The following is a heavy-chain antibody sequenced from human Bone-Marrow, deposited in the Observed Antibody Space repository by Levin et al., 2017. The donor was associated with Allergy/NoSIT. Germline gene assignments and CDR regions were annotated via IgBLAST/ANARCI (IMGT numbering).Heavy chain of an antibody. CDR1: DGSMSSYY. CDR2: IYYSGTT. J-gene: IGHJ4*02. V-gene: IGHV4-59*08. D-gene: IGHD5-18*01. Sequence: PSETLSLTCAVSDGSMSSYYWSWIRQPPGKGLEWIGYIYYSGTTNYNPSLKSRVTISVDTSKNEFSLQLSSVTAADTAVYYCARQQGIQLWGFYDYWGQGTLVTVSS. CDR3: ARQQGIQLWGFYDY.